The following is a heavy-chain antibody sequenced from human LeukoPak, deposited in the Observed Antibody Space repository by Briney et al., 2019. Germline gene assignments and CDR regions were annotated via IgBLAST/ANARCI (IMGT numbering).Heavy chain of an antibody. V-gene: IGHV1-46*01. CDR1: GYTFTSYY. J-gene: IGHJ5*02. Sequence: GASVKVSCKASGYTFTSYYMHWVRQAPGQGLEWMGIINPSGGSTSYAQKFQGRVTITRNTSISTAYMELSSLRSEDTAVYYCASSLDYVWGSYRTWGQGTLVTVSS. CDR2: INPSGGST. D-gene: IGHD3-16*02. CDR3: ASSLDYVWGSYRT.